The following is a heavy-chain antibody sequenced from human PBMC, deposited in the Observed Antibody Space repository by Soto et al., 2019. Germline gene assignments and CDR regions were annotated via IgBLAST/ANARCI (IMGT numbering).Heavy chain of an antibody. CDR3: ARDHPQQQLVAGYSDY. CDR1: GFTFSSYG. J-gene: IGHJ4*02. CDR2: IWYDGSTN. V-gene: IGHV3-33*01. D-gene: IGHD6-13*01. Sequence: QVQLVESGGGVVQPGRSLRLSCAASGFTFSSYGMHWVRQAPGKGLEWVAVIWYDGSTNYYADSVKGRFTISRDNSKNTLYLQMKTLRAEDTAVYYCARDHPQQQLVAGYSDYLGQDTLVTVSS.